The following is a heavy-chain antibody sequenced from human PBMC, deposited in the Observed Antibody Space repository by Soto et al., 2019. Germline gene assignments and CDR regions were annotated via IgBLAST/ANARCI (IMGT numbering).Heavy chain of an antibody. CDR1: GFTFSSYG. V-gene: IGHV3-30*18. CDR2: ILYDGKKN. CDR3: AKDEVLVEVVARDYYGMDV. D-gene: IGHD2-15*01. Sequence: QVQLVESGGGVVQPGRSLRLSCAASGFTFSSYGMHWVCQAPGKGLEWVALILYDGKKNYYADSVKGRFTIPRDNSKNTLYLKMISLRAEDTAVYYCAKDEVLVEVVARDYYGMDVWGQGTTVTVSS. J-gene: IGHJ6*02.